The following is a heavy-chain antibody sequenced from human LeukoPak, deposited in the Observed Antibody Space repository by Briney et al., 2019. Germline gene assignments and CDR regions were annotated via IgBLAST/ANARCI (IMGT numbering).Heavy chain of an antibody. J-gene: IGHJ4*02. V-gene: IGHV3-33*06. CDR1: GYSFSSYG. D-gene: IGHD6-6*01. CDR3: AKEGPSIAALDY. Sequence: GRSLRLSCAASGYSFSSYGMQWVRQAPGKGLEWVAVIWYDGSKKYYADSVRGRFTISRDNSKNTLYLQMNSLRAEDTAVYYCAKEGPSIAALDYWGQGTLVTVSS. CDR2: IWYDGSKK.